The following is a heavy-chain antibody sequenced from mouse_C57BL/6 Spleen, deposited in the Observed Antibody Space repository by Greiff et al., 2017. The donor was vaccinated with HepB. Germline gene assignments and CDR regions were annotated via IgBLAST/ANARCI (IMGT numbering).Heavy chain of an antibody. CDR2: INPNNGGT. V-gene: IGHV1-26*01. CDR1: GYTFTDYY. J-gene: IGHJ2*01. D-gene: IGHD1-1*01. CDR3: AITTVVAD. Sequence: EVQLQQSGPELVKPGASVKISCKASGYTFTDYYMNWVKQSHGKSLEWIGDINPNNGGTSYNQKFKGKATLTVDKSASTAYMELRSLTSEDSAVYYCAITTVVADWGQGTTLTVSS.